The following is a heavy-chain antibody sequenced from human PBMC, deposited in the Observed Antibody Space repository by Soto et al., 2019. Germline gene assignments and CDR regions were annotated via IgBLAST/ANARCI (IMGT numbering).Heavy chain of an antibody. D-gene: IGHD2-15*01. CDR1: GFTFSTYA. CDR3: AKAGGDCSGGTCYSNQVDY. Sequence: GGSLRLSCAASGFTFSTYAMSWVRQAPGKGLEWVSGIVGSGDITYYADSVKGRFTVSRDNSESTLYLQMNSLRADDTALYYCAKAGGDCSGGTCYSNQVDYWGRGTLVTVSS. CDR2: IVGSGDIT. V-gene: IGHV3-23*01. J-gene: IGHJ4*02.